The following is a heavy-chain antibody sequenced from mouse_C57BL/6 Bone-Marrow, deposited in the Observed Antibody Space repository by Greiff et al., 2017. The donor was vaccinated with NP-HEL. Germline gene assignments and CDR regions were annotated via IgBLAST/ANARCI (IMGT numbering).Heavy chain of an antibody. D-gene: IGHD1-1*01. J-gene: IGHJ3*01. CDR1: GFTFSDYY. Sequence: EVQLVESEGGLVQPGSSMKLSCTASGFTFSDYYMAWVRQVPDKGLEWVANINYDGSSTYYLDSLKSRFIISRDNAKNILYLQMSSLKSEDTATYYCARGNIYGSSFSGFAYWGQGTLVTVAA. CDR3: ARGNIYGSSFSGFAY. V-gene: IGHV5-16*01. CDR2: INYDGSST.